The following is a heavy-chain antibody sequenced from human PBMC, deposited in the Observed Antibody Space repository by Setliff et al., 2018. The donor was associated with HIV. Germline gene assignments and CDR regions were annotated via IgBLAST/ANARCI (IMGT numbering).Heavy chain of an antibody. Sequence: HPGGSLRLSCAASGFTFSNHVMNWVRQAPGKGLEWVSAISTSGGAADYADSVRGRFTISRDDAEKSVYLQMNSLRAEDTAVYYCARAGVVEGYYYYYYMDVWGKGTTVTVPS. J-gene: IGHJ6*03. CDR2: ISTSGGAA. CDR1: GFTFSNHV. V-gene: IGHV3-23*01. D-gene: IGHD2-15*01. CDR3: ARAGVVEGYYYYYYMDV.